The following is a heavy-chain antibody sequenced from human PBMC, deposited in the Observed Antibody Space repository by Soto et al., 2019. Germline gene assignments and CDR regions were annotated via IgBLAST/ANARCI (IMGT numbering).Heavy chain of an antibody. D-gene: IGHD6-6*01. CDR1: GFTFSSYA. V-gene: IGHV3-23*01. CDR3: AKPIPDRNYSGSPPGPFDY. J-gene: IGHJ4*02. Sequence: PGGSLRLSCAASGFTFSSYAISWVRQAPGKGLEWVSAISGSGGSTCYADSVKGRFTISRDNSKNTLYLQMNSLRAEDTAVYYWAKPIPDRNYSGSPPGPFDYWGQGTLVTVSS. CDR2: ISGSGGST.